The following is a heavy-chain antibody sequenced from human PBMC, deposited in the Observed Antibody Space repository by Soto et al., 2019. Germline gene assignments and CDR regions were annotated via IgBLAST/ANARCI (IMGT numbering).Heavy chain of an antibody. Sequence: SETLSLTCTVSGGSISSSSYYWGWIRQPPGKGLEWIGIIYYSGSTYYNPSLKSRVTISVDTSKNQFSLKLSSVTAADTAVYYCARHDWAKPFDYWGQGTLVNVSS. D-gene: IGHD3-9*01. CDR1: GGSISSSSYY. J-gene: IGHJ4*02. CDR2: IYYSGST. V-gene: IGHV4-39*01. CDR3: ARHDWAKPFDY.